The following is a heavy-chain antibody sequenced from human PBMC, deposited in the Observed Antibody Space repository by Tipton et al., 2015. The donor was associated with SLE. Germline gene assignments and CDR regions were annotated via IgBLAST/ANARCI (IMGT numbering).Heavy chain of an antibody. Sequence: GLVKPSETLSLTCTVSGDSISSRSHYWGWIRQPPGKRLEWIGYIYYSGSTSYSPSLKSRVAISADTSKNQFSLNLNSVTAADTAIYYCTSGRGYSLIFGQWGQGTQVTVSS. D-gene: IGHD5-18*01. V-gene: IGHV4-39*07. CDR3: TSGRGYSLIFGQ. J-gene: IGHJ4*02. CDR1: GDSISSRSHY. CDR2: IYYSGST.